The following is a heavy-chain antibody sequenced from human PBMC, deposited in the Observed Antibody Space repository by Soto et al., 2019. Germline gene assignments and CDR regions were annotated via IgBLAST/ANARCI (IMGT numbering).Heavy chain of an antibody. CDR3: ARYGSGRYSPTPGTSYYYGLDV. V-gene: IGHV3-23*01. Sequence: EVHLLESGGDLVQPGGSLRLSCVASGFTFSSYALSWVRQAPGKGLEWVSAISGGGGSTYYADSVKGRFTISRDKSKNTLYLQMNSLRAEDTAIYYCARYGSGRYSPTPGTSYYYGLDVWGQGTTVTVSS. J-gene: IGHJ6*02. CDR1: GFTFSSYA. CDR2: ISGGGGST. D-gene: IGHD6-13*01.